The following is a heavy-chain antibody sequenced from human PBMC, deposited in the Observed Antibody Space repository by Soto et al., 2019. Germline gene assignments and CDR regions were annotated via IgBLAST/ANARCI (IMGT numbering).Heavy chain of an antibody. CDR3: ARHSYCSSICWFDP. CDR1: GGSSSSYY. V-gene: IGHV4-59*08. J-gene: IGHJ5*02. CDR2: THDSGST. Sequence: SETLSLTCTVSGGSSSSYYWSWIRQSPGKGLEWIGYTHDSGSTNYNPSLKSRVTMSVDTSKNQFSLKLSSVTAADTAVYYCARHSYCSSICWFDPWGQGTLVTVSS. D-gene: IGHD2-2*01.